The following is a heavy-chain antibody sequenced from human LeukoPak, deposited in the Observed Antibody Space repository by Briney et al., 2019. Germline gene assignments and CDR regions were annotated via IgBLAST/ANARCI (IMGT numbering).Heavy chain of an antibody. Sequence: PGGSLRLSCAASGFTFSDYYMSWIRQAPGKGLEWVSYISSSSYTNYADSVKGRFTISRDNAKNSLYLQMNSLRAEDTAVYYCAREYCSSTSCYLRAFDPWGQGTLVTVSS. CDR3: AREYCSSTSCYLRAFDP. CDR2: ISSSSYT. CDR1: GFTFSDYY. V-gene: IGHV3-11*06. D-gene: IGHD2-2*01. J-gene: IGHJ5*02.